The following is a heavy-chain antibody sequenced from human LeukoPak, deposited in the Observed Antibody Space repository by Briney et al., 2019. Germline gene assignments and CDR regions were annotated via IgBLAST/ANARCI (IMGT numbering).Heavy chain of an antibody. D-gene: IGHD5-12*01. CDR3: ARGLHSGYDRGGFDY. V-gene: IGHV4-59*01. CDR2: IYYSGST. CDR1: GGSIGRFY. J-gene: IGHJ4*02. Sequence: SETLSPTCTVSGGSIGRFYWSWIRQPPGKGLEWIGYIYYSGSTNYNPSLKSRVTTSVDTSKNQFSLTLSSVTAADTAVYYCARGLHSGYDRGGFDYWGQGTLVTVSS.